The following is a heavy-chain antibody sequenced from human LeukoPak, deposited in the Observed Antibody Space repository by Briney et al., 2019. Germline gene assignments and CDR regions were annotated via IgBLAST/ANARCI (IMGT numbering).Heavy chain of an antibody. J-gene: IGHJ2*01. CDR1: GFTFSSYS. V-gene: IGHV3-21*04. D-gene: IGHD4-17*01. Sequence: GGSLRLSCAASGFTFSSYSMNWVRQAPGKGLEWVSSISSSSYIYYADSVKGRFTISRDNAKNSLYLQMNSLRSDDTAVYYCARGSRPLRYWYFDLWGRGTLVTVSS. CDR2: ISSSSYI. CDR3: ARGSRPLRYWYFDL.